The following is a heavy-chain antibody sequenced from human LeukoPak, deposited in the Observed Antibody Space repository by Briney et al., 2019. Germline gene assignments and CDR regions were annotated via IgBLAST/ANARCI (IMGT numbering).Heavy chain of an antibody. V-gene: IGHV3-33*06. CDR2: IWYDGSNK. CDR3: AKDQRVGASDY. D-gene: IGHD1-26*01. CDR1: GFTFSSYG. J-gene: IGHJ4*02. Sequence: GGSLRLSCAASGFTFSSYGMHWVRQAPGKGLEWVAVIWYDGSNKYYADSVKGRFTISRDNSKNTLYLQMNSLRAEDTAVYYCAKDQRVGASDYWGQGTLVTVSS.